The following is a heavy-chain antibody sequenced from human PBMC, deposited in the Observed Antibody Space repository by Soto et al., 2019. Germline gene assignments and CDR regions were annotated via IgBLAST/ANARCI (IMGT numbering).Heavy chain of an antibody. Sequence: ISCKGSGNSFSTDWIAWVRQMPGKGLEWMGIIYPGDSDTRYSPSFQGQVTISADKSISTAYLQWSSLKASDTAMYYCARRGYCSGTTCYKWFDPWGQGTLVTVSS. J-gene: IGHJ5*02. CDR1: GNSFSTDW. V-gene: IGHV5-51*01. CDR3: ARRGYCSGTTCYKWFDP. CDR2: IYPGDSDT. D-gene: IGHD2-2*02.